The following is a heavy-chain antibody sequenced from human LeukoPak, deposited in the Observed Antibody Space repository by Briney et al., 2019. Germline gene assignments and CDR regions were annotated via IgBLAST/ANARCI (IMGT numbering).Heavy chain of an antibody. V-gene: IGHV4-4*07. CDR3: ARESVAPDY. CDR2: VYTSGSP. CDR1: GASISGYY. D-gene: IGHD4-23*01. Sequence: KPSETLSLTCTVSGASISGYYRNWIRQPAGKGLEWIGRVYTSGSPNYNPSLKSRLTMSVDTSKNQFSLKLSSVTAADTAVYYCARESVAPDYWGQGTLVTVSS. J-gene: IGHJ4*02.